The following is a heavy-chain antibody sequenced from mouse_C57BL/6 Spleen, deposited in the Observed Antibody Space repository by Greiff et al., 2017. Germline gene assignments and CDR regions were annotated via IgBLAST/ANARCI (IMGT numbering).Heavy chain of an antibody. D-gene: IGHD1-1*01. Sequence: EVQLVESGGGLVQPKGSLKLSCAASGFSFNTYAMNWVRQAPGKGLEWVARIRSKSNNYATYYADSVKDRFTISRDDSESMLYLQMNNLKTEDTAMYYCVRHEDSGSLSYWYFDVWGTGTTVTVSS. CDR2: IRSKSNNYAT. CDR1: GFSFNTYA. J-gene: IGHJ1*03. V-gene: IGHV10-1*01. CDR3: VRHEDSGSLSYWYFDV.